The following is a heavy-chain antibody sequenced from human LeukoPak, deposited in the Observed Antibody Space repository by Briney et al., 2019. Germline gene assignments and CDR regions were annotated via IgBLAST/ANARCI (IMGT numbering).Heavy chain of an antibody. Sequence: GGSLRLSCAASGVTFSSYWMNWVRQAPGKGLEWVASIKQDGSEKYYVDFVKGRFSISRDNAKNSLYLQMNSLGADDTAVYYCAGGTGMDVWGQGPRSPSP. J-gene: IGHJ6*02. CDR3: AGGTGMDV. V-gene: IGHV3-7*05. D-gene: IGHD1-1*01. CDR2: IKQDGSEK. CDR1: GVTFSSYW.